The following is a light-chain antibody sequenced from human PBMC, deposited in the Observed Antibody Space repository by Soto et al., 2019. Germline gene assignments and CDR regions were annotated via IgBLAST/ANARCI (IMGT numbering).Light chain of an antibody. Sequence: QSALTQPRSVSGSPGQSVTISCTGTSSDVGGYNYVSWYQQHPGKAPKLMIYDVSKRPSGVPDRFSGSKSGNTASLTISGLQAEDEADYYYCSYAGTYTWVSGGGTQLTVL. CDR3: CSYAGTYTWV. CDR1: SSDVGGYNY. V-gene: IGLV2-11*01. CDR2: DVS. J-gene: IGLJ3*02.